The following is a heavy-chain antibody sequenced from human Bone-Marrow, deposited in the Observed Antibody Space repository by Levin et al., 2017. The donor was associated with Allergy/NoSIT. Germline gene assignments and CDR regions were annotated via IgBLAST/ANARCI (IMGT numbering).Heavy chain of an antibody. CDR1: GFTLNDYY. D-gene: IGHD3-10*01. CDR3: VRDKQGAYGSGGYYFDY. V-gene: IGHV3-11*03. J-gene: IGHJ4*02. Sequence: LSLTCAASGFTLNDYYMSWLRQAPGKGLEWISYIDGSDSYTNYADSVKGRFTISRDNAKKSLYLQMTNLRAEDTAMYFCVRDKQGAYGSGGYYFDYWGQGIQVTVSS. CDR2: IDGSDSYT.